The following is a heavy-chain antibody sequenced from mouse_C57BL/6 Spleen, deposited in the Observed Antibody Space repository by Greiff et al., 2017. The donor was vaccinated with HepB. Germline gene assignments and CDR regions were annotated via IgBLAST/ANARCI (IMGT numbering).Heavy chain of an antibody. CDR1: GYTFTDYY. V-gene: IGHV1-76*01. CDR3: AVLWSFAY. Sequence: VQLQQSGAELVRPGASVKLSCKASGYTFTDYYINWVKQRPGQGLEWIAGIYPGSGNTYYNEKFKGKATLTAEKSSSTAYMQLSSLTSEDSAVYFCAVLWSFAYWGQGTLVTVSA. J-gene: IGHJ3*01. CDR2: IYPGSGNT. D-gene: IGHD1-1*02.